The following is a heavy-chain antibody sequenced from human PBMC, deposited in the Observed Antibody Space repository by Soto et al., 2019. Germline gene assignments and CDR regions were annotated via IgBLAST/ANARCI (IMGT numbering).Heavy chain of an antibody. CDR3: ARVRYYDFVGDYYYGMDV. D-gene: IGHD3-3*01. V-gene: IGHV1-69*12. CDR2: IIPIFGTA. CDR1: GGTFSSYA. J-gene: IGHJ6*02. Sequence: QVQLVQSGAEVKKPGSSVKVSCKASGGTFSSYAISWVRQAPGQGLEWMGGIIPIFGTANYAQKFQGRVTITADESTSTAYMELSSLRSEDTAVYYCARVRYYDFVGDYYYGMDVWVQGTTVTVSS.